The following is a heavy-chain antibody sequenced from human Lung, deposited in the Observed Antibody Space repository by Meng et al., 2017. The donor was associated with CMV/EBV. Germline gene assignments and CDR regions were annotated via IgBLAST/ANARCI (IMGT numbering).Heavy chain of an antibody. CDR2: INPNTGDT. CDR1: GYTFTAYY. V-gene: IGHV1-2*02. CDR3: ARSIVVVIATLDP. D-gene: IGHD2-21*01. Sequence: ASVXVSCKASGYTFTAYYLHWVRQAPGQGLEWMGWINPNTGDTNYAQKFQGRVTMTRDKSISTAYMELSSLTSDDTAVYYCARSIVVVIATLDPWGQGTLVTVSS. J-gene: IGHJ5*02.